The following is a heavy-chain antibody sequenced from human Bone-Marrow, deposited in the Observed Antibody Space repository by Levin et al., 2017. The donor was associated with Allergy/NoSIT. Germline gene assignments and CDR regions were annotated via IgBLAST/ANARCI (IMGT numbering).Heavy chain of an antibody. J-gene: IGHJ4*02. CDR3: ARAGGGGYSGYRTKQYYFDY. V-gene: IGHV1-69*01. CDR2: IIPIFGTA. D-gene: IGHD5-12*01. Sequence: KISCKASGGTFSSYAISWVRQAPGQGLEWMGGIIPIFGTANYAQKFQGRVTITADESTSTAYMELSSLGSEDTAVYYWARAGGGGYSGYRTKQYYFDYWGQGTLVTVSS. CDR1: GGTFSSYA.